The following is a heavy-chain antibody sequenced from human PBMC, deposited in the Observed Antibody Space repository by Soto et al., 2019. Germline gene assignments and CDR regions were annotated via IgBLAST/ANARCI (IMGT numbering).Heavy chain of an antibody. CDR3: ARAYCSSTSCYLHLDY. CDR2: IRPYNGNT. CDR1: GYTFTDYG. D-gene: IGHD2-2*01. Sequence: QVQLVQSGGEVKKPGASVKVSCKASGYTFTDYGISWVRQALGQGLEWMGWIRPYNGNTNYAQKFQGRVTMTTDTSTSTAYTQLRSLRSDDTAVYYCARAYCSSTSCYLHLDYWGQGTLVTVSS. J-gene: IGHJ4*02. V-gene: IGHV1-18*04.